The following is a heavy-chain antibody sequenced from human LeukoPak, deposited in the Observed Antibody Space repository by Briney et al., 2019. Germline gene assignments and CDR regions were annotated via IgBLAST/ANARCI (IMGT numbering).Heavy chain of an antibody. CDR1: GGTFSSYA. J-gene: IGHJ5*02. Sequence: SVKVSCKASGGTFSSYAISWVRQAPGQGLEWMGGIIPIFGTANYAQKFQGRVTITADESTGTAYMELSSLRSEDTAVYYCARELGYGRNWFDPWGQGTLVTVSS. CDR2: IIPIFGTA. V-gene: IGHV1-69*01. CDR3: ARELGYGRNWFDP. D-gene: IGHD5-18*01.